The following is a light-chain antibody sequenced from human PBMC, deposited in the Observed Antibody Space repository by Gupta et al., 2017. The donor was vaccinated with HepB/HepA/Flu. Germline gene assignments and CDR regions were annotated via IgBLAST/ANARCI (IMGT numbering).Light chain of an antibody. CDR2: KAS. V-gene: IGKV1-5*03. CDR3: QQVNDPKT. J-gene: IGKJ1*01. CDR1: QSIGSR. Sequence: DIPMTQSPSTLSASVGDRVTIACRASQSIGSRLAWYQQKPGKAPKLLIYKASRLDAGVPSRCSGSGSGTEFTLTISSLQPDDFATYYCQQVNDPKTFGQGTKVEIK.